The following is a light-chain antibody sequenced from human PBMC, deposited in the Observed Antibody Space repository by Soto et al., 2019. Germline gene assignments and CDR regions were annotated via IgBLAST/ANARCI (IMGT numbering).Light chain of an antibody. Sequence: QPVLTQPPSASGSPGQSVTISCTGTNSDVGGYNFVSWYQQHPGTAPKLIIYEVTKRPSGVPDRFSGSKSGSTASLTVSGLQAEDEADYYCSSYAGSNNRFVFGTGTKVTVL. CDR3: SSYAGSNNRFV. V-gene: IGLV2-8*01. CDR1: NSDVGGYNF. J-gene: IGLJ1*01. CDR2: EVT.